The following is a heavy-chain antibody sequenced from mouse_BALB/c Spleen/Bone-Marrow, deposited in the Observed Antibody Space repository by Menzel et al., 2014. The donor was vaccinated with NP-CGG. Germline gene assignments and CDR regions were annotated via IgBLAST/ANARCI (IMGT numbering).Heavy chain of an antibody. CDR2: IYPSDSYT. J-gene: IGHJ4*01. Sequence: VQLQQSGAELVRPGASVKLSCKVSGYTFTSYWINWVKQRPGQGLEWIGNIYPSDSYTNYNQKFKDKATLTVDKSSSTAYMQLSSPTPEDSAVYFCTRAGNYGNYYAMDYRGQGTSVTVSS. D-gene: IGHD2-1*01. CDR1: GYTFTSYW. V-gene: IGHV1-69*02. CDR3: TRAGNYGNYYAMDY.